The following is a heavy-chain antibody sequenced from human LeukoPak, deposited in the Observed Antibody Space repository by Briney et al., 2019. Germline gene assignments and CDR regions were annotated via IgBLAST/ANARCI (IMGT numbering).Heavy chain of an antibody. V-gene: IGHV4-59*01. CDR2: IYYSGST. D-gene: IGHD1-14*01. CDR3: ARWHGKGAFDI. Sequence: PSETLSLTCTASGVSISSYYWSWVRQPPGKGLEWIGYIYYSGSTNYNPSHKSRVTISEDKSKNQFSLKLSSVTAADTAVYYCARWHGKGAFDIWGQGTMVTVSS. CDR1: GVSISSYY. J-gene: IGHJ3*02.